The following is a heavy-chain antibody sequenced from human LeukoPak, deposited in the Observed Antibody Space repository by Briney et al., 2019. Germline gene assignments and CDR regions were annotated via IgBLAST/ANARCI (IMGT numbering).Heavy chain of an antibody. CDR2: ISSSSSYI. CDR3: ASLDILTGYPN. Sequence: GGSLRLSCAASGFTFSSYSMNWVRQAPGKGLEWVSSISSSSSYIYYADSVKGRFTISRDNAKNSLYLQMNSLRAEDTAVYYCASLDILTGYPNWGQGTLVTASS. CDR1: GFTFSSYS. V-gene: IGHV3-21*01. D-gene: IGHD3-9*01. J-gene: IGHJ4*02.